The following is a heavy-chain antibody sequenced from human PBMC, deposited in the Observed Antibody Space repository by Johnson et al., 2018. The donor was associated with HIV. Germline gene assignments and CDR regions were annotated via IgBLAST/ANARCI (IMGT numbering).Heavy chain of an antibody. CDR1: GFTFSSYA. J-gene: IGHJ1*01. Sequence: QVQLVESGGGVVQPGRSLRLSCADSGFTFSSYAMHWVRQAPGKGLEWVAVISYDGSNKYYADSVKDRFTISRDNSKNTLYLQMNSLRAEDTAVYYCATDIAVGDNVRGLLGLRWAMWG. V-gene: IGHV3-30-3*01. D-gene: IGHD6-19*01. CDR3: ATDIAVGDNVRGLLGLRWAM. CDR2: ISYDGSNK.